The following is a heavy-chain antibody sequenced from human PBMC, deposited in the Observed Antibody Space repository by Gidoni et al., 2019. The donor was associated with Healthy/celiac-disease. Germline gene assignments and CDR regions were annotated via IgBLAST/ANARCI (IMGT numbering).Heavy chain of an antibody. Sequence: EVQMVESGGGFVPPGGSLKLSRSASGFPFMCPAMPWVRQAPWKGLGGVGRTRSKANSYATAYAASVKGRVTISRDDSKNTAYLQMNSLKTEDTAVYYCTTLQSSGWYSGPSMSNYYYYGMDVWGQGTTVTVSS. CDR3: TTLQSSGWYSGPSMSNYYYYGMDV. CDR2: TRSKANSYAT. CDR1: GFPFMCPA. J-gene: IGHJ6*02. V-gene: IGHV3-73*01. D-gene: IGHD6-19*01.